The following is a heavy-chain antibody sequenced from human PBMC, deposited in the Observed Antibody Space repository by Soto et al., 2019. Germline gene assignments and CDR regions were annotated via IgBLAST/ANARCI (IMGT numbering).Heavy chain of an antibody. J-gene: IGHJ6*02. CDR2: IIPIFGTA. Sequence: SVKVSCKASGGTFSSYAISWVRQAPGQGLEWMGGIIPIFGTANYAQKFKGRVTITADESTSTAYMELSSLRSEDTAVYYCARERAAAGTALYYGMDVWGQGTTVTVSS. CDR1: GGTFSSYA. CDR3: ARERAAAGTALYYGMDV. V-gene: IGHV1-69*13. D-gene: IGHD6-13*01.